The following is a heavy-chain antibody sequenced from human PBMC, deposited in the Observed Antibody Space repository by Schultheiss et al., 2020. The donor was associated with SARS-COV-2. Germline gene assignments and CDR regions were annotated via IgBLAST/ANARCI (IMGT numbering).Heavy chain of an antibody. CDR1: GGSFSGYY. D-gene: IGHD4-11*01. J-gene: IGHJ6*04. V-gene: IGHV4-34*01. CDR3: ARGATVTTRPYYYYGMDV. Sequence: SETLSLTCAVYGGSFSGYYWSWIRQPPGKGLEWIGEIIHSGSTNYNPSLKSRVTISVDTSKNQFSLKVSSVTAADTAVYYCARGATVTTRPYYYYGMDVWGKGTTVTVSP. CDR2: IIHSGST.